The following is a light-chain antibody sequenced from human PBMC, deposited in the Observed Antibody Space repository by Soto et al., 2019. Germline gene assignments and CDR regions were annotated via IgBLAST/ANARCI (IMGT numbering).Light chain of an antibody. V-gene: IGLV2-23*01. Sequence: QSALTQPASVSGSPAQSITISCTGSSSDVGGSGLVSWYQFHPGKAPKLLIFEGFKRPSGVSNRFSGSKSGSTASLTISGLQTEDEADYYCCSYAGSSTWVFGGGTKVTVL. J-gene: IGLJ3*02. CDR3: CSYAGSSTWV. CDR1: SSDVGGSGL. CDR2: EGF.